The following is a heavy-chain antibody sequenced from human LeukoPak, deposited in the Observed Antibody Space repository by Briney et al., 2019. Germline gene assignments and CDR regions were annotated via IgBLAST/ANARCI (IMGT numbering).Heavy chain of an antibody. CDR2: IYYSGST. D-gene: IGHD3-3*01. V-gene: IGHV4-39*07. J-gene: IGHJ6*02. CDR3: ASGQPYYDFWSGYFRPPDYYYYYGMDV. CDR1: GGSISGSSYY. Sequence: PSEALSLTCTVSGGSISGSSYYWGWIRQPPGKGLEWIGSIYYSGSTNYNPSLKSRVTISVDTSKNQFSLKLSSVTAADTAVYYCASGQPYYDFWSGYFRPPDYYYYYGMDVWGQGTTVTVSS.